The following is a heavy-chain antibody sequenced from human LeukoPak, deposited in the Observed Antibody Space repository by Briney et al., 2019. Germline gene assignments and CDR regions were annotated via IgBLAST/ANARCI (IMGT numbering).Heavy chain of an antibody. J-gene: IGHJ4*02. Sequence: PGGSLRLSCAASGFTFSSYSMNWVRQAPGKGLEWVSSISSSSSYKYYADSVKGRFTISRDNAKNTLYLQMNSLRAEDTAVYYCARDKNYSPDYWGQGTLVTVSS. V-gene: IGHV3-21*01. D-gene: IGHD2-21*01. CDR2: ISSSSSYK. CDR1: GFTFSSYS. CDR3: ARDKNYSPDY.